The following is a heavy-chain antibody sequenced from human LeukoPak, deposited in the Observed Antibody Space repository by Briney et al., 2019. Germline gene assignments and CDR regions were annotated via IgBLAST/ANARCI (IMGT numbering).Heavy chain of an antibody. D-gene: IGHD5-24*01. CDR1: GGSVSSDIYH. CDR2: IYYSGST. CDR3: ARPYRNGYNYFDR. Sequence: SETLSLTCIVSGGSVSSDIYHWSWIRQSPGKGLEWIGNIYYSGSTYFNPSLKSRVTISVDTSKNQFSLKLDSVTAADTAVYYCARPYRNGYNYFDRWGQGTLVTVSS. J-gene: IGHJ4*02. V-gene: IGHV4-39*01.